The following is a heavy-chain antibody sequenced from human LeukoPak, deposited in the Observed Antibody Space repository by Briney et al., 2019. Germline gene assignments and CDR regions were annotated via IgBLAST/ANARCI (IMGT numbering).Heavy chain of an antibody. CDR1: GFTVSSNY. D-gene: IGHD6-19*01. CDR2: IYSGGST. V-gene: IGHV3-53*01. Sequence: GGSLRLSCAASGFTVSSNYMSWVRQAPGKGLEWVSVIYSGGSTYYADSVKGRFTISRDNSKNTLYLQMNSLRAEDTAVYYCARPGIAVAGPGGAFDIWGQGTLVTVSS. J-gene: IGHJ4*02. CDR3: ARPGIAVAGPGGAFDI.